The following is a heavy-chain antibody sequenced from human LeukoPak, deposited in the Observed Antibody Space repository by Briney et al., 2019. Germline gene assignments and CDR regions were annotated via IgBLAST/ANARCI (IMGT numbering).Heavy chain of an antibody. CDR1: GDSLSSGDYY. V-gene: IGHV4-61*02. J-gene: IGHJ4*02. CDR3: ARGRYYFDY. CDR2: ISSSGST. Sequence: SETLSLTCTVSGDSLSSGDYYWGWLRQPAGKGLEWIGRISSSGSTNYNPSLKSRVTMSVDTSKNQFSLKLSSVTAADTAVYYCARGRYYFDYWGQGTLVTVSS.